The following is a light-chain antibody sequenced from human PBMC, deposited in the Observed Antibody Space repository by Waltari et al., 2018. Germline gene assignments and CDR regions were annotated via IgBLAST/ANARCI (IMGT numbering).Light chain of an antibody. Sequence: EIVLTQSPATLSLSPGERATLSCRASQSVSNYLAWYQQNPGQAPRPLIFDASTGATGTPARFRGSGYGTDFTLTISGLEPEDFAFYYCQQRGNGLTFGGGTKVEIK. V-gene: IGKV3-11*01. CDR3: QQRGNGLT. CDR1: QSVSNY. CDR2: DAS. J-gene: IGKJ4*01.